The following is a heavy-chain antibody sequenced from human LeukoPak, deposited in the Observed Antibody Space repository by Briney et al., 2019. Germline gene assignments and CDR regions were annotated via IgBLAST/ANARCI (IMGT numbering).Heavy chain of an antibody. J-gene: IGHJ4*02. V-gene: IGHV3-64D*09. Sequence: GGSLRLSCSGSGLTLSTYAMHWVRQAPGQGLEYVSAIATDGGGTYYADSVKGRFTISRDKSKNTLYLQMRSLRAEDTAVHYCMTRGTSGCWGQGTLVTVSS. D-gene: IGHD3-10*01. CDR1: GLTLSTYA. CDR3: MTRGTSGC. CDR2: IATDGGGT.